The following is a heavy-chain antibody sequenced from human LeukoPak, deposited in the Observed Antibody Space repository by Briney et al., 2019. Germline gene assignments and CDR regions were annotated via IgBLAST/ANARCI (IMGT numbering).Heavy chain of an antibody. D-gene: IGHD1-26*01. Sequence: ASVKVSCKASGYTFTSYDIHWVRQATGQGLEWMGWMNPNSGNTGYAQKFQGRVTMTRNTSISTAYMELSSLRSEDTAVYYCARIDQNSGSYSDYWGQGTLVTVSS. CDR2: MNPNSGNT. J-gene: IGHJ4*02. CDR3: ARIDQNSGSYSDY. V-gene: IGHV1-8*01. CDR1: GYTFTSYD.